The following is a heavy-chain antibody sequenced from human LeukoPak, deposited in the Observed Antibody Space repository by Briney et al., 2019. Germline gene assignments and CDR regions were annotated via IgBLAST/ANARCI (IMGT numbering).Heavy chain of an antibody. Sequence: ASVKVPCKASGGTFSNYAITWVRQAPGQGLEWMGRVIPMLGIATYAQKFQGRVTISADKITSTAYMEVSSLRSDDTAVYYCARNQGRGSSRYALADYYYGLDVWGQGTTVTVSS. V-gene: IGHV1-69*04. D-gene: IGHD6-13*01. J-gene: IGHJ6*02. CDR3: ARNQGRGSSRYALADYYYGLDV. CDR2: VIPMLGIA. CDR1: GGTFSNYA.